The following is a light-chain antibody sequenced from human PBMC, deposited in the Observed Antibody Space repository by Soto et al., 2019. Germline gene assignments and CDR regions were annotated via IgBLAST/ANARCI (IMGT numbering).Light chain of an antibody. J-gene: IGLJ2*01. Sequence: QSALTQPASVSGSPGQSITISCTGTTSDVGTYKFVSWYQQHPGIAPKLMIYKVSERPSGVSNRFSGSKSGNTASLTISGLQAEDEADYYCCSHAGSHVIFGGGTKVTVL. CDR2: KVS. V-gene: IGLV2-23*02. CDR1: TSDVGTYKF. CDR3: CSHAGSHVI.